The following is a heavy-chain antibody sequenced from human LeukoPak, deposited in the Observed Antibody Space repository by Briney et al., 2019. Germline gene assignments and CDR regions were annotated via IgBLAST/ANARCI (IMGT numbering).Heavy chain of an antibody. J-gene: IGHJ4*02. CDR1: GVTFSTFA. CDR3: AVNPSRYFDH. CDR2: ISNDGSNK. D-gene: IGHD1-14*01. Sequence: PGGSLRLSCAASGVTFSTFAMHWVRQAPGKGLEWLAVISNDGSNKYYTDSVKGRFSISRDNSKNTLFLQMNSLRVEDTAVYYCAVNPSRYFDHWGQGTLVTLSS. V-gene: IGHV3-30-3*01.